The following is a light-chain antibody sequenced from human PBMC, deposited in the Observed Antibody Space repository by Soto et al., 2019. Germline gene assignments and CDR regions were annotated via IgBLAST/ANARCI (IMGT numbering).Light chain of an antibody. CDR2: AAS. CDR3: PQSYSTPLT. J-gene: IGKJ4*01. V-gene: IGKV1-39*01. Sequence: DIQMTQSPSSLSASVGDRVTITCRASQSISSYLNWYQQKPGKAPKLLIYAASSLQSGVPSRFSGSGSGTDFALTISSLQPGDFATYYCPQSYSTPLTFGGGTKVEIK. CDR1: QSISSY.